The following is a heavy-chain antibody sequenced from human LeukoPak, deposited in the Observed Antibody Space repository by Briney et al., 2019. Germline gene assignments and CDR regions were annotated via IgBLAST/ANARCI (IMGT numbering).Heavy chain of an antibody. CDR3: TTDLESGSSYHHYNVHFDY. CDR2: ISGSGGST. D-gene: IGHD2-15*01. CDR1: GFTFSSYA. J-gene: IGHJ4*02. Sequence: GGSLRLSCAASGFTFSSYAMSWVRQAPGKGLEWVSAISGSGGSTYYADSVKGRFTISRDNSKNTLYLQMNSLRAEDTAVYYCTTDLESGSSYHHYNVHFDYWGQGTLVTVSS. V-gene: IGHV3-23*01.